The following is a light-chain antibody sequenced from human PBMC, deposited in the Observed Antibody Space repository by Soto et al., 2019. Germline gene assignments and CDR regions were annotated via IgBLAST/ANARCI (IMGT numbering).Light chain of an antibody. CDR2: KAS. Sequence: DIQMTQSPSTLSGSVGDRVTITCRASQTISSWLAWYQQKPGKAPKLLIYKASTLKSGVPPRFSGSGSGTEFTLTISSLQPDDFATYYCQHYNSNSEAFGQGTKVDIK. J-gene: IGKJ1*01. CDR3: QHYNSNSEA. V-gene: IGKV1-5*03. CDR1: QTISSW.